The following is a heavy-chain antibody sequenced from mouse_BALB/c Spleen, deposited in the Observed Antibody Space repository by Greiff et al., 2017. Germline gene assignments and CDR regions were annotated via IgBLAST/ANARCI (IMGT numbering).Heavy chain of an antibody. CDR2: INPSNGGT. V-gene: IGHV1S81*02. J-gene: IGHJ4*01. Sequence: VQLQQPGAELVKPGASVKLSCKASGYTFTSYYMYWVKQRPGQGLEWIGGINPSNGGTNFNEKFKSKATLTVDKSSSTAYMQLSSLTSEDSAVYYCTRYYLYYYAMDYWGQGTSVTVSS. CDR3: TRYYLYYYAMDY. D-gene: IGHD1-1*02. CDR1: GYTFTSYY.